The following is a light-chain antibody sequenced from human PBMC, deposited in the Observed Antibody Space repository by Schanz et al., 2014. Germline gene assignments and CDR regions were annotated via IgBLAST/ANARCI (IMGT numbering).Light chain of an antibody. Sequence: DIQMTQSPSTLSASVGDRVTITCRASQSISSWLAWYQQKPGKAPKVLIYDASSLESGVPSRFSGSGSGTEFTLTINSLQPDDFATYYCQQYNSYSEWTFGQGTKVES. CDR1: QSISSW. CDR3: QQYNSYSEWT. V-gene: IGKV1-5*01. CDR2: DAS. J-gene: IGKJ1*01.